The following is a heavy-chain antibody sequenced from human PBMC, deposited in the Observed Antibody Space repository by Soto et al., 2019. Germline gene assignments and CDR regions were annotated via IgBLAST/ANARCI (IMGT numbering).Heavy chain of an antibody. CDR3: ARTVSLLQPIDA. D-gene: IGHD4-4*01. Sequence: GESLKISCQTSGYTFTNYWIGWVRQMPGGGVEWLGLIFPRDFDVRYSPSVEGQVTISADRSTATAFLQWCSLEASDSALSFCARTVSLLQPIDAWGQATPVTVSS. V-gene: IGHV5-51*01. J-gene: IGHJ5*02. CDR1: GYTFTNYW. CDR2: IFPRDFDV.